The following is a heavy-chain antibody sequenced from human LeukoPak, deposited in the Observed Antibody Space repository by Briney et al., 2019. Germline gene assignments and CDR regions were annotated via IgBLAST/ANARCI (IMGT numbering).Heavy chain of an antibody. CDR1: GFTFSRYA. CDR2: ISGSGGST. CDR3: AKEIYGDSRGGTFQH. D-gene: IGHD4-17*01. J-gene: IGHJ1*01. Sequence: GGSLTLSCAASGFTFSRYAMSWLRQAPGKGLEWVSVISGSGGSTYYADSVKGRFIISRDNSKNTLYLQMNSLRAEDTAVYYCAKEIYGDSRGGTFQHWGQGTLVTVSS. V-gene: IGHV3-23*01.